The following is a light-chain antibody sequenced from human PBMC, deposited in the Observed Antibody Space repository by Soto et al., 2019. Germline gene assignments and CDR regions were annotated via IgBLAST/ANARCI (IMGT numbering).Light chain of an antibody. Sequence: EIVLTQSPGTLSLSPGERATLSCRASQTIGSTYLAWYQQNPGQAPRLLIYGASSRATGIPDRFSGSGSGTEFTLTISSLQPDDFATYYCQHYNSYSEAFGQGTKVDIK. CDR3: QHYNSYSEA. V-gene: IGKV3-20*01. J-gene: IGKJ1*01. CDR2: GAS. CDR1: QTIGSTY.